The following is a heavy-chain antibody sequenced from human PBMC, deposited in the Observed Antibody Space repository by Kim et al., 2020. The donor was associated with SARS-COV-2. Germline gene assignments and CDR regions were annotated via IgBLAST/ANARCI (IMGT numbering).Heavy chain of an antibody. J-gene: IGHJ1*01. CDR3: ARDDVDYDFWSGWGPFSYFQH. D-gene: IGHD3-3*01. CDR2: ISAYNGNT. CDR1: GYTFTSYG. V-gene: IGHV1-18*04. Sequence: ASVKVSCKASGYTFTSYGISWVRQAPGQGLEWMGWISAYNGNTNYAQKLQGRVTMTTDTSTSTAYMELRSLRSDDTAVYYCARDDVDYDFWSGWGPFSYFQHWGQGTLVTVSS.